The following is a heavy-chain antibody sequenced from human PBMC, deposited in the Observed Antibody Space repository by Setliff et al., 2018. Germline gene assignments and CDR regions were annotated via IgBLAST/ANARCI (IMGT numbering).Heavy chain of an antibody. CDR2: ISDTSAFI. CDR1: EFIFTPYT. V-gene: IGHV3-21*06. Sequence: PGGSLRLSCAASEFIFTPYTMTWVRQAPGKGPKWVSSISDTSAFIYYADSVKGRFTISRDNAKNTLYLQMNSLRADDTAVYYCARASLGKFGSAVEYFHHWGQGTLVTVSS. D-gene: IGHD2-15*01. CDR3: ARASLGKFGSAVEYFHH. J-gene: IGHJ1*01.